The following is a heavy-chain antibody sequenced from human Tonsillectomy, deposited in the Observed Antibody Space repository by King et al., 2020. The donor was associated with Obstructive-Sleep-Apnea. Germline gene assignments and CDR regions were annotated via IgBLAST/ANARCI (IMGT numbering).Heavy chain of an antibody. Sequence: VQLVESGGGLVQPGGSLRLSCAASGFTFSSYAMSWVRQAPGKGLEWGSAISCSGGSTYYADSVKGRFTISRDNSKNTLYLKMNSLRAEDTAVYYCAKDLWFVEFYYYYYGMDVWGQGTTVTVSS. V-gene: IGHV3-23*04. D-gene: IGHD3-10*01. CDR2: ISCSGGST. CDR3: AKDLWFVEFYYYYYGMDV. J-gene: IGHJ6*02. CDR1: GFTFSSYA.